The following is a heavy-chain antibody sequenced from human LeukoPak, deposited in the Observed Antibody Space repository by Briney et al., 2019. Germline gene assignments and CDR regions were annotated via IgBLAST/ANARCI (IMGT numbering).Heavy chain of an antibody. V-gene: IGHV3-7*01. Sequence: PGGSLRLFCAASGFTFSSYWMSWVRQGPGKGVEWLANIKQDGSERYYVDSVKGRFTISRDNGKNSLYVQMNNLRAEDTAVYYCARSNRRGLINGFGYYFNYWGQGTLVTVSS. D-gene: IGHD3-10*01. CDR2: IKQDGSER. CDR1: GFTFSSYW. CDR3: ARSNRRGLINGFGYYFNY. J-gene: IGHJ4*02.